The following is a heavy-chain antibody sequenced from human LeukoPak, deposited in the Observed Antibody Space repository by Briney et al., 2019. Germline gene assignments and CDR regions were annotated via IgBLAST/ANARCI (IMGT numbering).Heavy chain of an antibody. J-gene: IGHJ5*02. V-gene: IGHV1-69*04. Sequence: ASVKVSCKASGGTFSIYAISWVRQAPGQGLESMGRIIPILGIANYAQKFQGRVTITADKSTSTAYMELSSLRSEDTAVYYCATQPLYDSSGYYHPWGQGTLVTVSS. CDR1: GGTFSIYA. CDR2: IIPILGIA. CDR3: ATQPLYDSSGYYHP. D-gene: IGHD3-22*01.